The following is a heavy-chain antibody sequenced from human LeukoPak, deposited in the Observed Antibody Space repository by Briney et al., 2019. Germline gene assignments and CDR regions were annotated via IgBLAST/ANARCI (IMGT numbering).Heavy chain of an antibody. CDR2: INTNTGNP. V-gene: IGHV7-4-1*02. CDR1: GYTFTSYA. D-gene: IGHD2-21*02. Sequence: ASVKVSCKASGYTFTSYAMNWVRQAPGQGLEWMGWINTNTGNPTYAQGFTGRFVFSLDTSVSTAYLQISSLKAEDTAVYYCAREVRLRCGVDCYTDAFDIWGQGTMVTVTS. J-gene: IGHJ3*02. CDR3: AREVRLRCGVDCYTDAFDI.